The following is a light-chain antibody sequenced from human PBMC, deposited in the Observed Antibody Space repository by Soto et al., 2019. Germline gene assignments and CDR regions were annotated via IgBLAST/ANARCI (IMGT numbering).Light chain of an antibody. J-gene: IGLJ1*01. CDR1: SSDVGSYDH. Sequence: QSVLTQPASVSGSPGQSVTISCSGTSSDVGSYDHVAWYQQFPGKTPKLMIYEVSNRPSGVSSRFSGSKSGNTASLTISGLQAEDEADYYCCSYSSSGTFYVFGTGTKVTVL. CDR3: CSYSSSGTFYV. V-gene: IGLV2-14*01. CDR2: EVS.